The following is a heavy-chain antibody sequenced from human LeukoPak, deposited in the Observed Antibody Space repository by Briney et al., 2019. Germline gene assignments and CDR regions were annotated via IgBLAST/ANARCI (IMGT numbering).Heavy chain of an antibody. CDR1: GYTFTSYG. Sequence: ASVKVSCKASGYTFTSYGISWVRQAPGQGLEWMGWINPNSGGTNYAQKFQGRVTMTRDTSISTAYMELSRLRSDDTAVYYCARVLGAYGMDVWGQGTTVTVSS. J-gene: IGHJ6*02. CDR3: ARVLGAYGMDV. D-gene: IGHD7-27*01. CDR2: INPNSGGT. V-gene: IGHV1-2*02.